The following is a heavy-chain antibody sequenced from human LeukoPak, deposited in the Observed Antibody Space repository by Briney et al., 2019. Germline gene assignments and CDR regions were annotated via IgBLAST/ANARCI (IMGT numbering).Heavy chain of an antibody. CDR1: GGSISSYY. CDR2: IYYSGST. Sequence: SETLSLTCTVSGGSISSYYWSWIRQPPGKGLEWIGYIYYSGSTNYNPSLKSRVTISVDTSKNQFSLKLSSVTAADTAVYYCARAIHDFWSGLGYWGQGTLVTVSS. D-gene: IGHD3-3*01. V-gene: IGHV4-59*01. CDR3: ARAIHDFWSGLGY. J-gene: IGHJ4*02.